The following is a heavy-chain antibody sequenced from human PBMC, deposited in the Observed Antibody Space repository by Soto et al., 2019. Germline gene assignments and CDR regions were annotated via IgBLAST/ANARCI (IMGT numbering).Heavy chain of an antibody. CDR3: ARLRGYCSGGSCYHFDC. Sequence: LSLTCTVSGGSISSSSYYWGWIRQTPGKGLEWIGSIYYSGTTNYNPSLKSRVSISVDTSKSQFSLRLSSVTAVDTAIYYCARLRGYCSGGSCYHFDCWGQGTLVTVSS. V-gene: IGHV4-39*01. J-gene: IGHJ4*02. CDR2: IYYSGTT. D-gene: IGHD2-15*01. CDR1: GGSISSSSYY.